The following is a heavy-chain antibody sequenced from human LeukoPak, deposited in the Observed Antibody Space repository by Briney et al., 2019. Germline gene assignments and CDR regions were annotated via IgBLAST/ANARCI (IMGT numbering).Heavy chain of an antibody. Sequence: GGSLRLSCAASGFTFDDYAMHWVRQAPGKGLEWVSGISWNSGSIGYADSVKGRFTISRDNAKNSLYLQMNSLRAEDTAVYYCAKGSGWYFDYWGQGTLVTVSS. J-gene: IGHJ4*02. CDR1: GFTFDDYA. V-gene: IGHV3-9*01. CDR2: ISWNSGSI. CDR3: AKGSGWYFDY. D-gene: IGHD6-19*01.